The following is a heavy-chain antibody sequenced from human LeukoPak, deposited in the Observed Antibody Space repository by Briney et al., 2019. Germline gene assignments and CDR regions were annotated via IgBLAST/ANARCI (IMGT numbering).Heavy chain of an antibody. CDR3: ARDWGLGYCTNGVCYPSGPFDY. V-gene: IGHV3-21*01. Sequence: GGSLRLSCAASGFTFSSHSMNWVRQAPGKGLEWVSSISSSSSYIYYADSVKGRFTISRDNAKNSLYLQMNSLRAEDTAVYYCARDWGLGYCTNGVCYPSGPFDYWGQGTLVTVSS. CDR1: GFTFSSHS. CDR2: ISSSSSYI. D-gene: IGHD2-8*01. J-gene: IGHJ4*02.